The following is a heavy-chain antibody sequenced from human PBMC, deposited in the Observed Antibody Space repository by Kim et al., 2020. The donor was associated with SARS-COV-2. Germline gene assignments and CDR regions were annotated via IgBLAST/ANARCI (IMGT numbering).Heavy chain of an antibody. J-gene: IGHJ3*02. V-gene: IGHV4-39*01. CDR1: GGSISSSSYY. CDR2: IYYSGST. CDR3: ARRVSEGSSWYGEGAFDI. D-gene: IGHD6-13*01. Sequence: SETLSLTCTVSGGSISSSSYYWGWIRQPPGKGLEWIGSIYYSGSTYYNPSLKSRVTISVDTSKNQFSLKLSSVTAADTAVYYCARRVSEGSSWYGEGAFDIWGQGTMVTVSS.